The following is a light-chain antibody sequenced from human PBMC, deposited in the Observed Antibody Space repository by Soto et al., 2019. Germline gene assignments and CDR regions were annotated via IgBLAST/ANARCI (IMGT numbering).Light chain of an antibody. V-gene: IGLV1-47*03. CDR1: NSRSGSNY. J-gene: IGLJ1*01. CDR2: RND. CDR3: AKWDDSLWVYL. Sequence: QSVLPQPPSASGTPGQRVTISCSTTNSRSGSNYVYWYQQLPGAAPKLLIYRNDQRPSGVPDRYSASKSGTSASLAISGLWSEDEADYFCAKWDDSLWVYLFGSGTKVTVL.